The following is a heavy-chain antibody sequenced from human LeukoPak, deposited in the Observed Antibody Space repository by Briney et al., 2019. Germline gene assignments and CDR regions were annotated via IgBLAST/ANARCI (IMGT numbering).Heavy chain of an antibody. J-gene: IGHJ4*02. CDR2: ISGSGGST. V-gene: IGHV3-23*01. D-gene: IGHD2-2*02. CDR3: AKDGRCSSTSCYTPDY. CDR1: GFTFSSYN. Sequence: GGSLRLSCAASGFTFSSYNINWVRQAPGKGLEWVSAISGSGGSTYYADSVKGRFTISRDNSKNTLYLQMNSLRAEDTAVYYCAKDGRCSSTSCYTPDYWGQGTLVTVSS.